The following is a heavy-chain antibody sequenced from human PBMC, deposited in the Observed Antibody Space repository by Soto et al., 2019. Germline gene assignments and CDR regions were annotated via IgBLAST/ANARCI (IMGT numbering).Heavy chain of an antibody. Sequence: QSQTLLLTCAISGDSVSSNSAAWNWIRQSPSRGLEWLGRTYYRSKWYNDCAVSVKSRITINPDTSKNQFSLQLNSVTPEDTAVYYCARVRQQLVRNYYYGMDVWGQGTTVTVSS. D-gene: IGHD6-13*01. V-gene: IGHV6-1*01. J-gene: IGHJ6*02. CDR2: TYYRSKWYN. CDR3: ARVRQQLVRNYYYGMDV. CDR1: GDSVSSNSAA.